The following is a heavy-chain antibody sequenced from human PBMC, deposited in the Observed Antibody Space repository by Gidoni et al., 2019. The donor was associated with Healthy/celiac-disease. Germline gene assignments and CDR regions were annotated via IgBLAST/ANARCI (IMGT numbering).Heavy chain of an antibody. J-gene: IGHJ4*02. Sequence: QVQLVESGGGVVQPGRSLRLSCVASGFTFSSYGMHWVRQAPGKGLEWVAVISYDGSNKYYADSVKGRFTISRDNSKNTLYLQMNSLRAEDTAVYYCAKDLSYYDSSGFIDYWGQGTLVTVSS. V-gene: IGHV3-30*18. CDR3: AKDLSYYDSSGFIDY. CDR1: GFTFSSYG. D-gene: IGHD3-22*01. CDR2: ISYDGSNK.